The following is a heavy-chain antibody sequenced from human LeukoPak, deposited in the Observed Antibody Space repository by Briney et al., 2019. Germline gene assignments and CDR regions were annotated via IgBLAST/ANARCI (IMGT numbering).Heavy chain of an antibody. D-gene: IGHD4-11*01. J-gene: IGHJ4*02. V-gene: IGHV4-59*01. CDR3: ARGFYSPHY. CDR1: GGSISSDY. Sequence: SSETLSLTCTVSGGSISSDYWSWIRHPPGKGLEWIGYIYYSGRTYYNPSLKSRITISVDTSKNQFSLKLSSVTAADTAVYYCARGFYSPHYWGQGTLVSVSS. CDR2: IYYSGRT.